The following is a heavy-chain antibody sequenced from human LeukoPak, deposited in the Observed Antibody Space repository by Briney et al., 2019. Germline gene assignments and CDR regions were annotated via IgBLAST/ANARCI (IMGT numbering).Heavy chain of an antibody. CDR1: GFTFSSYA. J-gene: IGHJ3*02. Sequence: GGSLRLSCAASGFTFSSYAMSWVRQAPGKGLEWVAVISYDGSSKYYADSVKGRFTISRDNSKNSLYLQMNSLKPEDTAVYYCATLGIWVSDAFDIWGQGTMVTVSS. CDR3: ATLGIWVSDAFDI. CDR2: ISYDGSSK. D-gene: IGHD3-16*01. V-gene: IGHV3-30-3*01.